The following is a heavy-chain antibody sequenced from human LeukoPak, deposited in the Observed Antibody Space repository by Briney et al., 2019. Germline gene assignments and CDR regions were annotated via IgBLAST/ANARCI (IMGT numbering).Heavy chain of an antibody. Sequence: GGSLRLSCAAPGFTFSSYWMSWVRQAPGKGLEWVANIKQDGSEKYYVDSVKGRFTISRDNAKNSLYLQMNSLRAEDTAVCYCARVRTTVTTFDAFDIWGQGTMVTVSS. CDR1: GFTFSSYW. CDR2: IKQDGSEK. CDR3: ARVRTTVTTFDAFDI. D-gene: IGHD4-17*01. J-gene: IGHJ3*02. V-gene: IGHV3-7*01.